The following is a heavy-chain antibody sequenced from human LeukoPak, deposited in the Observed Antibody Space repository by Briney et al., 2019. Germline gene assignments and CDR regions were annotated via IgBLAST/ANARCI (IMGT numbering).Heavy chain of an antibody. CDR3: ARGRQAYGSGSYRCDY. Sequence: SETLSLTCAVYGGSFSGYYWSWIRQPPGKGLEWIGEINHSGSTNYNPSLKSRVTISVDTSKNQFSLKLSSVTAADTAVYYCARGRQAYGSGSYRCDYWGQGTLVAVSS. V-gene: IGHV4-34*01. J-gene: IGHJ4*02. CDR2: INHSGST. D-gene: IGHD3-10*01. CDR1: GGSFSGYY.